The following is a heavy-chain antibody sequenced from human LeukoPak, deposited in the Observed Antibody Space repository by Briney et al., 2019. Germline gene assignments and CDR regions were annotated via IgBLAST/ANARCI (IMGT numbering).Heavy chain of an antibody. Sequence: SVKVSCKASGGTFSSYAISWVRQAPGQGLEWMGGIIPIFGTANYAQKFQGRVTITADESTSTAYMELRSLRSDDTAVYYCARAPSPVYSGMDVWGQGTTVTVSS. CDR1: GGTFSSYA. V-gene: IGHV1-69*13. CDR3: ARAPSPVYSGMDV. CDR2: IIPIFGTA. J-gene: IGHJ6*02. D-gene: IGHD6-6*01.